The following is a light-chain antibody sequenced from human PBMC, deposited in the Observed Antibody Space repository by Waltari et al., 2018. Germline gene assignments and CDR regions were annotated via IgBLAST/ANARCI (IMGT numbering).Light chain of an antibody. CDR1: HSVLYSSKHKNF. CDR3: QQYYSSPRT. CDR2: CAS. Sequence: DIVMTQSPDSLAVSLGERATLYCQSSHSVLYSSKHKNFLAWFQQIPGQPSRLIIYCASTRESGVPDRFSGSGCGTDFTLTVSSLQAEDVAVYYCQQYYSSPRTFGQGTKVEIK. V-gene: IGKV4-1*01. J-gene: IGKJ1*01.